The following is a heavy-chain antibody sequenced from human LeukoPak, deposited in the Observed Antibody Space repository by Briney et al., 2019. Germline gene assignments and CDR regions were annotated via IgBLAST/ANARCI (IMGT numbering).Heavy chain of an antibody. CDR3: ARDYGDYPYYYGMDV. V-gene: IGHV4-59*01. CDR1: GGSISSYS. D-gene: IGHD4-17*01. Sequence: SETLSLTCTVSGGSISSYSWGWFRQPPGRGLEWIGYIYYSGSTNYTPSLKSRVTISVDTSENQFSLKLGSVTAADTAVYYCARDYGDYPYYYGMDVWGQGTTVTVSS. CDR2: IYYSGST. J-gene: IGHJ6*02.